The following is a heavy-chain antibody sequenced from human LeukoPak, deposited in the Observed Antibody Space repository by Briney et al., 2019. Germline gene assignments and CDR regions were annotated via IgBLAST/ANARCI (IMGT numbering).Heavy chain of an antibody. J-gene: IGHJ6*03. D-gene: IGHD3-3*01. CDR2: ISSSSSYI. CDR1: GFTFSSYS. Sequence: PGGSLRLSCAASGFTFSSYSTNWVRQAPGKGLEWVSSISSSSSYIYYADSVKGRFTISRDNAKNSLYLQMNSLRAEDTAVYYCASRSRYHDFWSGYDYYMDVWGKGTTVTVSS. V-gene: IGHV3-21*01. CDR3: ASRSRYHDFWSGYDYYMDV.